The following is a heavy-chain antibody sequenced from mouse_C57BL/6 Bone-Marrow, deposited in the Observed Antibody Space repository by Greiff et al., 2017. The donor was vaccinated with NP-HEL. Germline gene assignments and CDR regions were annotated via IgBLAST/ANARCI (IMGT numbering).Heavy chain of an antibody. CDR3: ARWLLGYFDG. D-gene: IGHD2-3*01. CDR2: ISYDGSN. Sequence: EVQLVESGPGLVKPSQSLSLTCSVTGYSITSGYYWNWIRQFPGNKLEWMGYISYDGSNKYNPSLKNRISITRDTSKNQFFLKLNAVTTEDTATYYCARWLLGYFDGWGTGTTVTVSS. V-gene: IGHV3-6*01. CDR1: GYSITSGYY. J-gene: IGHJ1*03.